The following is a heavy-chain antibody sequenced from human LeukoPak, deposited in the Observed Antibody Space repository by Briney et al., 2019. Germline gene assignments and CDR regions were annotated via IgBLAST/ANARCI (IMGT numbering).Heavy chain of an antibody. CDR2: IYYSGST. CDR1: GGSISSYY. Sequence: SETLSLTCTVSGGSISSYYWSWIRQPPGKGLEWSGYIYYSGSTNYNPSLKSRVTISVDTSKNQFSLKLSSVTAADTAVYYCASSGIAAAGPFDYWGQGTLVTVSS. CDR3: ASSGIAAAGPFDY. V-gene: IGHV4-59*01. D-gene: IGHD6-13*01. J-gene: IGHJ4*02.